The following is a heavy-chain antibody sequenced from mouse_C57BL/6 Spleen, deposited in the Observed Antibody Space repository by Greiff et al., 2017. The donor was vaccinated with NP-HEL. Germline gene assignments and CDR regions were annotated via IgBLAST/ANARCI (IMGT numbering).Heavy chain of an antibody. CDR1: GYTFTSYW. J-gene: IGHJ4*01. CDR2: IDPSDSYT. Sequence: QVQLKQPGAELVMPGASVKLSCKASGYTFTSYWMHWVKQRPGQGLEWIGEIDPSDSYTNYNQKFKGKSTLTVDKSSSTAYMQLSSLTSEDSAGYYCARGPYYAMDYWGQGTSVTVSS. CDR3: ARGPYYAMDY. V-gene: IGHV1-69*01.